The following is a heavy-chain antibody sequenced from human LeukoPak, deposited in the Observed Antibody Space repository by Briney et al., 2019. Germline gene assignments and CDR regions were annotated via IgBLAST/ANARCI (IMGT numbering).Heavy chain of an antibody. J-gene: IGHJ4*02. CDR2: INSDGITT. Sequence: GGSLRLSCAASGFTFSSYWMHWVRQAPGKGLVWVSRINSDGITTNYADSVKGRFSISRDNAKNTLYLQMNSLRADDTAVYYCARTPYCSSTTCEDFDYWGQGTLVTVSS. V-gene: IGHV3-74*01. CDR3: ARTPYCSSTTCEDFDY. CDR1: GFTFSSYW. D-gene: IGHD2-2*01.